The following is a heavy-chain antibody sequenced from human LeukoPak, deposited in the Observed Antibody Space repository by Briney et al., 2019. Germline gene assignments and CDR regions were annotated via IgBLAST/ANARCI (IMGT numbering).Heavy chain of an antibody. Sequence: PSETLSLTCTVSGGSISSYYWSWIRQPPGKGLEWIGYIYYSGSTNYNPSLKSRVTISVDTSKNQFSLKLSSVTAADTAVYYCARDLGYCSGGSCYSNWFDPWGQGTLVTVSS. CDR1: GGSISSYY. V-gene: IGHV4-59*01. J-gene: IGHJ5*02. D-gene: IGHD2-15*01. CDR3: ARDLGYCSGGSCYSNWFDP. CDR2: IYYSGST.